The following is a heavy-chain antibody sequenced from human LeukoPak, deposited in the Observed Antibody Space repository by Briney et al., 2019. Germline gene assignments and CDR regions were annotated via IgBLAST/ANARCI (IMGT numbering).Heavy chain of an antibody. CDR2: INPNSGGT. CDR3: ARCTSGSFNAQFDY. CDR1: GYTFTGYY. D-gene: IGHD1-26*01. J-gene: IGHJ4*02. Sequence: ASVKVSCKASGYTFTGYYMHWVRQAPGQGLEWMGWINPNSGGTNYAQKFQGRVTMTRDTSISTAYMELSRLRSDDTAVYYRARCTSGSFNAQFDYWGQGTLVTVSS. V-gene: IGHV1-2*02.